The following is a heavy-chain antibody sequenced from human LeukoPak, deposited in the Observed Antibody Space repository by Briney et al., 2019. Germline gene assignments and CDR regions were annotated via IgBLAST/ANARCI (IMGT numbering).Heavy chain of an antibody. D-gene: IGHD6-19*01. V-gene: IGHV3-9*01. CDR1: GFTFDDYA. Sequence: GGSLRLSCAAAGFTFDDYAMHWVRQAPGKGLGWVSGISWNSGSIGYADSVKGRFTISRDNAKNSLYLQMNSLRAEDTALYYCAKDTTYSSGWGEGFDYWGQGTLVTVSS. J-gene: IGHJ4*02. CDR3: AKDTTYSSGWGEGFDY. CDR2: ISWNSGSI.